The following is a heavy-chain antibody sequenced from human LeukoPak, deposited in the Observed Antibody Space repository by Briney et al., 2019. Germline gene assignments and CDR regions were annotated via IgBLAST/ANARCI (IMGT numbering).Heavy chain of an antibody. CDR2: INQDGSER. Sequence: GGSLRLSCAASGFSFSSYYMSWVRQAPGKGLEWVANINQDGSERYYVDSVKGRFTISRDNAKNSLYLQMNSLRAEDTAVYYCAELGITMIGGVWGKGTTVTISS. J-gene: IGHJ6*04. D-gene: IGHD3-10*02. CDR1: GFSFSSYY. V-gene: IGHV3-7*01. CDR3: AELGITMIGGV.